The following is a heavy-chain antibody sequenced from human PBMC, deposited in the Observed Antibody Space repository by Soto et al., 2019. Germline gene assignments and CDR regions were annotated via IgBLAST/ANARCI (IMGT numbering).Heavy chain of an antibody. D-gene: IGHD3-10*01. CDR1: GFTFNNYG. CDR3: TSEYGSGSYGYYYGMDV. Sequence: GGSLRLSCAASGFTFNNYGMTWVRQAPGKGLEWVSGISSSGDTTYYADSVKGRLTVSRDNSKNTLYLQMTSLRAEDTAVYYCTSEYGSGSYGYYYGMDVWGQGTTVTVSS. J-gene: IGHJ6*02. CDR2: ISSSGDTT. V-gene: IGHV3-23*01.